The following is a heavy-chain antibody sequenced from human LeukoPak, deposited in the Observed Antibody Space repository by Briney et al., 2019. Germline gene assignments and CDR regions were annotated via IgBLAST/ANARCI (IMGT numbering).Heavy chain of an antibody. CDR3: ARALPAAMGDYYYYGMDV. J-gene: IGHJ6*02. D-gene: IGHD2-2*01. Sequence: GGSLRLSCAASGFTFSSYGMHWVRQVPGKGLEGVAVIWYDGSNKYYADSVKGRFTISRDNSKNTLYLQMNSLRAEDTAVYYCARALPAAMGDYYYYGMDVWGQGTTVTVSS. V-gene: IGHV3-33*01. CDR1: GFTFSSYG. CDR2: IWYDGSNK.